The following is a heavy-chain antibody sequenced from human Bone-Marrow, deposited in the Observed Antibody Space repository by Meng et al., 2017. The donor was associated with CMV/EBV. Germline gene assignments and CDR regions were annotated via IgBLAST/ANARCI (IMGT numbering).Heavy chain of an antibody. CDR2: ISSSSSYI. CDR3: ARIDYLDAFDI. CDR1: GFTFSSYG. J-gene: IGHJ3*02. V-gene: IGHV3-21*01. Sequence: GESLKISCAASGFTFSSYGMHWVRQAPGKGLEWVSSISSSSSYIYYADSVKGRFTISRDNAKNSLYLQMNSLRAEDTAVYYCARIDYLDAFDIWGQGKMVTVSS. D-gene: IGHD4-11*01.